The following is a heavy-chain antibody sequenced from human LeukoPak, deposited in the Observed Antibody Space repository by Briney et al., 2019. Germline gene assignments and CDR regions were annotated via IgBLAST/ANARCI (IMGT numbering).Heavy chain of an antibody. CDR3: ARDRAAVFDYYGSGSYNY. CDR1: GFSFSTSW. D-gene: IGHD3-10*01. Sequence: PGGSLRLSCSAAGFSFSTSWISWVRQAPGKGLEWVANIKQDGSEEHYVDSVKGRFTISRDNAKNSLYLQMNSLRAEDTAVYYCARDRAAVFDYYGSGSYNYWGQGTLVTVSS. V-gene: IGHV3-7*01. CDR2: IKQDGSEE. J-gene: IGHJ4*02.